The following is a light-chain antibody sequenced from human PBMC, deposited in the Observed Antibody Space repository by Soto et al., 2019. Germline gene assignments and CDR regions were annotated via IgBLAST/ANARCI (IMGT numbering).Light chain of an antibody. CDR2: DVS. CDR1: SSDVSGYNY. CDR3: SSYTSSSTRV. J-gene: IGLJ2*01. Sequence: QSALTQPASVSGSPGQSITISCTGTSSDVSGYNYVSGYQQHPGKAPKLMIYDVSNRPSGVSNRFSGSKSGNTASLTISGLQAEDEADYYCSSYTSSSTRVFGGGTKLTVL. V-gene: IGLV2-14*01.